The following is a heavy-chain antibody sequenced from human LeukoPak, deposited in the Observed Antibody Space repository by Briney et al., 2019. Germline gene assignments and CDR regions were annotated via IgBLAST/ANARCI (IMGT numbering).Heavy chain of an antibody. Sequence: SETLSLTCTVSGGSISSYYWSWIRQPPGKGLEWIGCIHYSGSTNYNPSLKRRLTISGDTSKNTLSLKLSSVTAEDTAVYYCARVRDRSSYLYDLGYWGQGTLVTVSS. V-gene: IGHV4-59*01. J-gene: IGHJ4*02. CDR1: GGSISSYY. D-gene: IGHD3-22*01. CDR2: IHYSGST. CDR3: ARVRDRSSYLYDLGY.